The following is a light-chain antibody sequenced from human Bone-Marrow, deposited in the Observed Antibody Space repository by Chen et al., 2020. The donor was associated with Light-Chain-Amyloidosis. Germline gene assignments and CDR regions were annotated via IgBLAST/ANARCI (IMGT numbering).Light chain of an antibody. V-gene: IGKV4-1*01. CDR1: QSVLYSSNNKNY. Sequence: DIVMTQSPDSLAVSLGERATINCKSSQSVLYSSNNKNYLAWYQQKPGQPPKLLIYWASTRESGVPDRFSGSGSGTDFTLTISSLQADDVAVYYCQQYYSPPVTFGQGTRLEIK. J-gene: IGKJ5*01. CDR3: QQYYSPPVT. CDR2: WAS.